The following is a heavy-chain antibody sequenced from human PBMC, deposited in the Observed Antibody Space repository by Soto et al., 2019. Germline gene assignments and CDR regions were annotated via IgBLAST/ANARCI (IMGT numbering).Heavy chain of an antibody. CDR3: AILPQIGTYFKSDF. J-gene: IGHJ4*02. CDR2: IVRVSGET. D-gene: IGHD3-10*01. Sequence: QVRLVQSQAEVKKPGSSMRVSCKASGLTFTTYAHNWVRQAPGRGLQWVGGIVRVSGETRYAQQFRDRVAVTADKSTGTTYLDLSRLPDEDTAVYYCAILPQIGTYFKSDFWGQGTVVTVSS. V-gene: IGHV1-69*06. CDR1: GLTFTTYA.